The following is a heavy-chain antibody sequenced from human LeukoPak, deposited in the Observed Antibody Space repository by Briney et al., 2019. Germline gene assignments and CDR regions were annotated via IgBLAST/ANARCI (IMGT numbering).Heavy chain of an antibody. CDR2: INHSGST. D-gene: IGHD3-22*01. J-gene: IGHJ3*02. CDR3: ARDLTYYYDSSQDAFDI. V-gene: IGHV4-34*01. CDR1: GGSFSGYY. Sequence: SSETLSLTCAVYGGSFSGYYWSWIRQPPGKGLEWIGEINHSGSTNYNPSLRSRVTISVDTSKNQFSLKLSSVTAADTAVYYCARDLTYYYDSSQDAFDIWGQGTMVTVSS.